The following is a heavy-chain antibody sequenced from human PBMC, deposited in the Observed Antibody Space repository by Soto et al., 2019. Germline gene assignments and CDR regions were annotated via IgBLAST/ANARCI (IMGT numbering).Heavy chain of an antibody. D-gene: IGHD1-26*01. CDR1: GGSISSFY. CDR3: ARGRELLDS. Sequence: SETLSLTCTVSGGSISSFYWSWIRQPPGKGLEWIGYIYYSGSANYNPSLKSRVSISVDTSKNQFSLRLSSVTAADTAVYYCARGRELLDSWGQGTLVTVS. CDR2: IYYSGSA. V-gene: IGHV4-59*01. J-gene: IGHJ4*02.